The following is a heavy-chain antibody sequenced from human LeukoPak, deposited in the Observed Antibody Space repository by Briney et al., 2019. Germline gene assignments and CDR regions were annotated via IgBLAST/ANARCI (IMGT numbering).Heavy chain of an antibody. D-gene: IGHD2-15*01. CDR3: AKCLRSHCSGGSCWGD. J-gene: IGHJ4*02. CDR1: GFTFSNYG. CDR2: ISGSGGST. V-gene: IGHV3-23*01. Sequence: GGSLRLSCAASGFTFSNYGMSWVRQAPGKGLEWVSSISGSGGSTPYADSVKGRFTISRDNSKNTLYLQMNSLRAEDTAVYYCAKCLRSHCSGGSCWGDWGKGTLVTVSS.